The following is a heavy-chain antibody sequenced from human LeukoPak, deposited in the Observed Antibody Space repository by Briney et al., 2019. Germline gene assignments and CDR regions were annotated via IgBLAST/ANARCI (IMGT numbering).Heavy chain of an antibody. CDR3: ARDGGYDC. D-gene: IGHD5-12*01. Sequence: PSQTLSLTCTVSGGSISSGDYYWSWIRPPPGKGLEWIGYIYHSGSTYYNPSLKSRVSISIDTSKNQFSLNLSSVTAADTAVYYCARDGGYDCWGQGTLVTVSS. CDR2: IYHSGST. V-gene: IGHV4-30-4*01. J-gene: IGHJ4*02. CDR1: GGSISSGDYY.